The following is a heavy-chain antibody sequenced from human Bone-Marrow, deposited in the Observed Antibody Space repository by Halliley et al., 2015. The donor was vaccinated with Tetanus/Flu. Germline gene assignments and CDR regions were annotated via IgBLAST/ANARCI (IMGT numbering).Heavy chain of an antibody. Sequence: ISGGVSVADYADSVKGRFTISRDNSKNTLYLLMNSLRVEDSAIYYCAKGPGGYNFWRPRRLDSWGQGTLVTVSS. V-gene: IGHV3-23*01. J-gene: IGHJ4*02. CDR3: AKGPGGYNFWRPRRLDS. D-gene: IGHD3-3*01. CDR2: ISGGVSVA.